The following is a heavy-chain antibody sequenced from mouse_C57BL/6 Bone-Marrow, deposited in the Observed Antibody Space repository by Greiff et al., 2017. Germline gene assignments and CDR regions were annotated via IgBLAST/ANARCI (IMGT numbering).Heavy chain of an antibody. D-gene: IGHD1-1*01. V-gene: IGHV1-55*01. CDR2: IFPGSGST. CDR1: GYTFTSYW. CDR3: ARGYYGSRGAY. J-gene: IGHJ3*01. Sequence: QVQLQQPGAELVKPGASVTMSCKASGYTFTSYWITWVKQRPGQGLEWIGDIFPGSGSTNYNETFKSKATLTVDTSSSTAYMQLSSLTSEDAAVYYCARGYYGSRGAYWGQGTLVTVCA.